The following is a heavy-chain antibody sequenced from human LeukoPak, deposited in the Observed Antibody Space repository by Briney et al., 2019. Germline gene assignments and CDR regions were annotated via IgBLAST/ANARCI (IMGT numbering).Heavy chain of an antibody. D-gene: IGHD5-18*01. CDR2: IIPVLGIA. Sequence: GSSVKVSCKASGGTFSSYAISWVRQAPGQGLEWMGRIIPVLGIANYAQKFQGRVTITADKSTSTAYMELSSLRSEDTAVYYCARDGYSYGYWGQGTLVTVSS. J-gene: IGHJ4*02. CDR3: ARDGYSYGY. V-gene: IGHV1-69*04. CDR1: GGTFSSYA.